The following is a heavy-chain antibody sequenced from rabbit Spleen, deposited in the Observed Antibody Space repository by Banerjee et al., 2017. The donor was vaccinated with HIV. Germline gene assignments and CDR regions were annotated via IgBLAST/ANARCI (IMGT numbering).Heavy chain of an antibody. CDR1: GFSFSSDYW. D-gene: IGHD3-1*01. Sequence: QEQLEESGGDLVKPEGSLTLTCTASGFSFSSDYWICWVRQAPGKGLEWIACIDIDGSGSTYYASWARGRFTISKTSSTTVTLQMISLTAADTATYFCARDRPGSDNFDLWGQGTLVTVS. CDR2: IDIDGSGST. CDR3: ARDRPGSDNFDL. V-gene: IGHV1S45*01. J-gene: IGHJ4*01.